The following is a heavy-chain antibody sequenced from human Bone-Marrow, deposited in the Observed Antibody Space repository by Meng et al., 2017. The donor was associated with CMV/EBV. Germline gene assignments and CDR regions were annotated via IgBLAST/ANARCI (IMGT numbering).Heavy chain of an antibody. J-gene: IGHJ4*02. CDR2: IYSSGST. V-gene: IGHV4-31*03. Sequence: SETLSLTCTVSGGSINSAGYYWSWIRQRPGEGLEWIGYIYSSGSTYYNPSLKSRVTISVDTSKNQFSLKLSSVTAADTAVYYCARDLDCSSTSCNTQIDYWGQGTLVTVSS. CDR1: GGSINSAGYY. D-gene: IGHD2-2*01. CDR3: ARDLDCSSTSCNTQIDY.